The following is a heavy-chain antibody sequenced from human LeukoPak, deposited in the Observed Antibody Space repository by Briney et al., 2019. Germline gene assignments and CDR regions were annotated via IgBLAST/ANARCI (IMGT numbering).Heavy chain of an antibody. V-gene: IGHV4-59*01. CDR2: IYYSGST. D-gene: IGHD3-22*01. Sequence: SETLSLTCTVSGGSISSYYWRWIRQAPGKGLEWIGYIYYSGSTNYNPSLKSRVTISVDTSKNQFSLKLSSVTAADTAVYYCARADSSGYPYYFDYWGQGTLVTVSS. J-gene: IGHJ4*02. CDR1: GGSISSYY. CDR3: ARADSSGYPYYFDY.